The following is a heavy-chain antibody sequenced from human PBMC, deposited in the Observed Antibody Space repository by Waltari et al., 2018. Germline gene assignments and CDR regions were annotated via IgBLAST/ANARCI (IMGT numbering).Heavy chain of an antibody. D-gene: IGHD5-12*01. CDR3: AREVDGYNFDY. J-gene: IGHJ4*02. Sequence: QVQLVESGGGVVQPGRSLRLSCAASGFTFSSYAMHWVRQAPGKGLEWVAVISYDGSNKYYADSVKCRFTISRDNSKNTLYLQMNSLRAEDTAVYYCAREVDGYNFDYWGQGTLVTVSS. CDR1: GFTFSSYA. CDR2: ISYDGSNK. V-gene: IGHV3-30-3*01.